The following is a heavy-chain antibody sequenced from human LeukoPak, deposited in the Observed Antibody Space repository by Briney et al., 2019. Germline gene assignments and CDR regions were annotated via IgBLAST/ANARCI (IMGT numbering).Heavy chain of an antibody. CDR2: MNPNSGNT. D-gene: IGHD3-10*01. Sequence: ASVKVSCKASGYTFTSYDINWVRQATGQGLEWMGWMNPNSGNTGYAQKFQGRVTMTRNTSISTAYMELSSLRSEDTAVYYCARDLGHYYGSGSYYNGQGPYYFDYWGQGTLVTVSP. CDR3: ARDLGHYYGSGSYYNGQGPYYFDY. V-gene: IGHV1-8*01. CDR1: GYTFTSYD. J-gene: IGHJ4*02.